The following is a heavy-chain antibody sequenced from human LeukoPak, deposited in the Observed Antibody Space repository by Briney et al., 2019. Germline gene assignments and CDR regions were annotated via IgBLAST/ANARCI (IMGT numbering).Heavy chain of an antibody. J-gene: IGHJ3*01. Sequence: AASVKVSCKASGGTFSSYAISWVRQAPGQGLEWMGRIIPILGIANYAQKFQGRVTITADKSTSTAYMELSSLRAEDTAVYFCVRESRLSDRDDAFDLWGQGTMVTVSS. D-gene: IGHD2-2*01. CDR1: GGTFSSYA. CDR2: IIPILGIA. V-gene: IGHV1-69*04. CDR3: VRESRLSDRDDAFDL.